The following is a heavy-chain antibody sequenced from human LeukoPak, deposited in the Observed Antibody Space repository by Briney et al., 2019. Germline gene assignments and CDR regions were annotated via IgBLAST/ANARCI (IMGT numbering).Heavy chain of an antibody. V-gene: IGHV3-7*01. Sequence: GGSLRLSCAASGFTFSSYRMSWVRQAPGKGLEWVANIKQDGSEKHYVDSVKGRFTISRDNAKNSLYLRMNSLRVEDTAVYYCATEPSTTVTSSQHWGQGTLVSVSS. D-gene: IGHD4-17*01. CDR1: GFTFSSYR. J-gene: IGHJ1*01. CDR3: ATEPSTTVTSSQH. CDR2: IKQDGSEK.